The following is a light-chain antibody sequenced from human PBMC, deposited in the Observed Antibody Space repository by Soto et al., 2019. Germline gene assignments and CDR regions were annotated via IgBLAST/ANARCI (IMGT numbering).Light chain of an antibody. V-gene: IGKV1-8*01. Sequence: ILMTLSPSSLSAYPEDRVTITCRASQGISSYLAWYQQKPGKAPKRLIYAASTLQRGVPLRFSGSGSGTEFTLTISSLQPEDFATYYCLQHSTYPLTFGGGTKVDIK. J-gene: IGKJ4*01. CDR1: QGISSY. CDR2: AAS. CDR3: LQHSTYPLT.